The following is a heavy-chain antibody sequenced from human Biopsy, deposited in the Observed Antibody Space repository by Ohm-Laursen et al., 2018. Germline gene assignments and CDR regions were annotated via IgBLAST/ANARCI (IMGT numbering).Heavy chain of an antibody. CDR2: IIPIFGTA. CDR1: GGTFTNYA. D-gene: IGHD1-26*01. Sequence: SVKVSCKASGGTFTNYAISWARQAPGQGLEWMGGIIPIFGTANYAQKFQGRVTITADESTSTAYMELSSLRSDDTAVYYCTRDALGGGSYRFFYWGQGSLVTVSS. CDR3: TRDALGGGSYRFFY. J-gene: IGHJ4*02. V-gene: IGHV1-69*13.